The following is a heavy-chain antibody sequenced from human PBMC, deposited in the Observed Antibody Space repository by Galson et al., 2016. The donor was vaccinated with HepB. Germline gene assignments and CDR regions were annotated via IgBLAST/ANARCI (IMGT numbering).Heavy chain of an antibody. Sequence: SETLSLTCIVSGDSISPHSWSWIRQPPGKGLEWIGHIYQSGSTKYNPSLKSRVTISVDTSKNQFSLNLNSVTTADTAVYYCARERSEYISGRFDYWGQGTLVSVSS. CDR2: IYQSGST. D-gene: IGHD3-22*01. CDR1: GDSISPHS. J-gene: IGHJ4*02. V-gene: IGHV4-59*11. CDR3: ARERSEYISGRFDY.